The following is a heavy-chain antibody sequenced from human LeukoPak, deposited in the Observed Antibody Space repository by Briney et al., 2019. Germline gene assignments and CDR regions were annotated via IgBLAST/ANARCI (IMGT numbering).Heavy chain of an antibody. Sequence: SETLSLTCTVSGGSISSSSYYWGWIRQPPGKGPEWIGSIYCSGSTYYNPSLKSRVTISVDTSKNQFSLKLSSVTAADTAVYYCARQYPGLAFDSWGQGTLGSVSS. CDR2: IYCSGST. CDR1: GGSISSSSYY. CDR3: ARQYPGLAFDS. J-gene: IGHJ4*02. V-gene: IGHV4-39*01. D-gene: IGHD2-21*01.